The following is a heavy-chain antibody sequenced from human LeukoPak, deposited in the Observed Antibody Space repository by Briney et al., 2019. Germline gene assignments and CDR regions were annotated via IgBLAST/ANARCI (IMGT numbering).Heavy chain of an antibody. Sequence: SETLSLTCTVSGGSISSYYWSWIRQPPGKGLEWIGYIYYSGSTNYNPSLKSRVTISVDTSKNQFSLKLSSVTAADTAVYYCASPRACTGGVCPVFDIWAQGTMVTFS. CDR1: GGSISSYY. J-gene: IGHJ3*02. V-gene: IGHV4-59*01. CDR3: ASPRACTGGVCPVFDI. D-gene: IGHD2-8*02. CDR2: IYYSGST.